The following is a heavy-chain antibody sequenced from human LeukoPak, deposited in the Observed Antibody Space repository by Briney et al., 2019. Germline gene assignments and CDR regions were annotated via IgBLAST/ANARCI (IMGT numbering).Heavy chain of an antibody. CDR3: ARVLYSSGWFDY. J-gene: IGHJ4*02. CDR1: GGSISSYF. Sequence: SETLSLTCTASGGSISSYFWSWIRKPPGKGLEWIGYMYYSGSTNYNPSLKSRVTMSVDTSKKQFSLKLRSVTAADTAVYYCARVLYSSGWFDYWGQGILVTVSS. V-gene: IGHV4-59*01. CDR2: MYYSGST. D-gene: IGHD6-19*01.